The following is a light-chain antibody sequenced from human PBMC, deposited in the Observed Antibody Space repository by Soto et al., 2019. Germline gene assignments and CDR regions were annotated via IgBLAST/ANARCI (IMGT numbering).Light chain of an antibody. J-gene: IGLJ2*01. Sequence: QSALTQPASVSGSPGQSITISCTGTSSDVGTYNYVSWYQQHPGKAPKVMIYDVSNRPSGVSNRFSGSKSGNTASLTISGLQAEDEADYYCSSYTGSSTSVIFGGGTKLTFL. V-gene: IGLV2-14*03. CDR1: SSDVGTYNY. CDR3: SSYTGSSTSVI. CDR2: DVS.